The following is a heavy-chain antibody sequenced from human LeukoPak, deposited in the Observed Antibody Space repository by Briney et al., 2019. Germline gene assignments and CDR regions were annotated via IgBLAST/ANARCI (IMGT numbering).Heavy chain of an antibody. V-gene: IGHV3-48*03. J-gene: IGHJ5*02. D-gene: IGHD2-15*01. CDR2: ISSSGSSI. Sequence: GGSLRLSCAASGFTFRSYEMNWVRQAPGKGLEWVSYISSSGSSIYYADSVKGRFTISRDNAKNSLDLQMNSLRAEDTAVYYCARDGGGGWFDPWGQGTLVTVSS. CDR3: ARDGGGGWFDP. CDR1: GFTFRSYE.